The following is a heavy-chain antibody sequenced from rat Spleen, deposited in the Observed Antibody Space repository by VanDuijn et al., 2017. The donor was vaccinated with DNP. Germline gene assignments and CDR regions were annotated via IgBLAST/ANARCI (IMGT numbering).Heavy chain of an antibody. CDR2: ISTSGTRT. Sequence: EVQLVESGGGLVQPGRSLKISCAASGFTFSNSYMAWVRQAPKKGLEWVAAISTSGTRTYYPDSVKGRFIISRDNAKSSLYLQMNSLRSEDTATYYCAKDRTGGFAMDAWGQGTSVTVSS. V-gene: IGHV5-27*01. J-gene: IGHJ4*01. CDR1: GFTFSNSY. D-gene: IGHD4-1*01. CDR3: AKDRTGGFAMDA.